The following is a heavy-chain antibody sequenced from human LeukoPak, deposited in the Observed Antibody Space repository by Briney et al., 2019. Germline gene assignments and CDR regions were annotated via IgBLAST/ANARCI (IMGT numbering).Heavy chain of an antibody. V-gene: IGHV4-31*02. CDR1: TFGDYA. CDR2: ISYSGST. Sequence: TFGDYAMSLVRQHPGKGLEWIGYISYSGSTYYNPSLKSRVTISIDTSKNQFSLKLSSVTAADTATFYCARDDISGWSSSYSFDIWGQGTMVTVSS. CDR3: ARDDISGWSSSYSFDI. D-gene: IGHD6-19*01. J-gene: IGHJ3*02.